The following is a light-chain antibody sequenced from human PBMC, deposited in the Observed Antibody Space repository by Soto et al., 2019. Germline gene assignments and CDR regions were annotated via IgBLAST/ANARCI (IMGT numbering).Light chain of an antibody. Sequence: QSVLTQPPSVFEAPRQRVTIFCSGSSSNIGNNAVNWYQQLPGKAPKLLIYYDDLLPSGVSDRFSGSKSGTSASLAISGLQSEDEADYYCAAWDDSLNADVFGTGTKVTVL. CDR1: SSNIGNNA. J-gene: IGLJ1*01. V-gene: IGLV1-36*01. CDR2: YDD. CDR3: AAWDDSLNADV.